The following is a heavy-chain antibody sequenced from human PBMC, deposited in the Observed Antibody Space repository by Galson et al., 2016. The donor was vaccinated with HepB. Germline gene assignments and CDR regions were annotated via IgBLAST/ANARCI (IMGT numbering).Heavy chain of an antibody. CDR3: ARRDYYYYGMDV. CDR2: ISSSSSYI. V-gene: IGHV3-11*06. Sequence: SLRLSCAASGFTFSDYYMSWIRQAPGKGLEWVSSISSSSSYISYADSLKGRFTISRDNAKNSLYLQMTSLRAEDTAVYYCARRDYYYYGMDVWGQGTTVFVSS. CDR1: GFTFSDYY. J-gene: IGHJ6*02.